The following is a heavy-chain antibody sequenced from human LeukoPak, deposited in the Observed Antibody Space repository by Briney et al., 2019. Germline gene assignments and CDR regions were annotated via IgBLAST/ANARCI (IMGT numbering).Heavy chain of an antibody. D-gene: IGHD6-6*01. CDR1: GFTFSSYA. J-gene: IGHJ1*01. V-gene: IGHV3-23*01. Sequence: PGGSLRLSCAASGFTFSSYAMSWVRQAPGKRLEWVSAISGSGGSTYYADSVKGRFTISRDNSKNTQYLQMNSLRAEDTAVYYCAKVEYSSNIPQHWGQGTLVTVSS. CDR2: ISGSGGST. CDR3: AKVEYSSNIPQH.